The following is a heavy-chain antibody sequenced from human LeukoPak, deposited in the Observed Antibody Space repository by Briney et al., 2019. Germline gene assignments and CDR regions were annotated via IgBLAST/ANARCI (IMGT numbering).Heavy chain of an antibody. J-gene: IGHJ4*02. CDR3: ARETADSSGWYGFDY. D-gene: IGHD6-19*01. Sequence: ASVKVSCKASGYTFTSYAMHWVGQAPGQRLEWMGWINAGNGNTKYSQKFQGRVTITRDTSASTAYMELSSLRSEDTAVYYCARETADSSGWYGFDYWGQGTLVTVSS. CDR1: GYTFTSYA. V-gene: IGHV1-3*01. CDR2: INAGNGNT.